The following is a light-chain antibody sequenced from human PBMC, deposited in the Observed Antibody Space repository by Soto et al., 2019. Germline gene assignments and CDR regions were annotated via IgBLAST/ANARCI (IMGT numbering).Light chain of an antibody. CDR1: SSDVGGYNY. Sequence: QSALTQPASVSGSPGQSITNSCTGTSSDVGGYNYVSWYQQYPGKAPKLIIYDVSNRPSGVSDRFSGSKSGETASLTISGLQGEDEADYYCSSHTGSNTLAFGGGTKLTVL. CDR3: SSHTGSNTLA. CDR2: DVS. J-gene: IGLJ2*01. V-gene: IGLV2-14*03.